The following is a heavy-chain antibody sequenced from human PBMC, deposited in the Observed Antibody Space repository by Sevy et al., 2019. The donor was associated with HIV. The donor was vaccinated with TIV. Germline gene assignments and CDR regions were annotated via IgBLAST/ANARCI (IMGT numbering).Heavy chain of an antibody. V-gene: IGHV3-21*01. D-gene: IGHD1-26*01. J-gene: IGHJ5*02. CDR1: GFTFSSYS. CDR2: ISSSSSYI. CDR3: ARGGFDGIFDP. Sequence: GSLRPSCAASGFTFSSYSMNWVRQAPGKGLEGVSSISSSSSYIYYTDSVEGRFTISRDNAKNSLDLQMNSLTAEDTAVYYCARGGFDGIFDPWGQGTLVTVSS.